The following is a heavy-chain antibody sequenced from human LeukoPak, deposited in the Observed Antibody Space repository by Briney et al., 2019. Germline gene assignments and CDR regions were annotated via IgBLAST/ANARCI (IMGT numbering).Heavy chain of an antibody. J-gene: IGHJ4*02. CDR1: GFMFIEYG. CDR2: IRDDGSNK. Sequence: GRSLRLSCAASGFMFIEYGMHWVRQAPGKGLEWVAFIRDDGSNKLYAESVKGRFTISRDNSKNTVSLQMNSLRSGDTAVYYCAKDWGGRGCCGDYFDYWGQGSLVTVS. CDR3: AKDWGGRGCCGDYFDY. V-gene: IGHV3-30*02. D-gene: IGHD6-19*01.